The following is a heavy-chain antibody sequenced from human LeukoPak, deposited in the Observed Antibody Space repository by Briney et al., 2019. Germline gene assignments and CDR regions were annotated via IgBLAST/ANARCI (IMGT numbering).Heavy chain of an antibody. D-gene: IGHD2-15*01. Sequence: KTSETLSLTCTVSGGSISSYYWSWIRQPPGKVLEWIGYIYYSGSTNYNPSLKSRVTISVDTSKNQFSLKLSSVTAADTAVYYCARVTCSGGSCYSGYFDYWGQGILVTVSS. V-gene: IGHV4-59*01. CDR2: IYYSGST. CDR1: GGSISSYY. CDR3: ARVTCSGGSCYSGYFDY. J-gene: IGHJ4*02.